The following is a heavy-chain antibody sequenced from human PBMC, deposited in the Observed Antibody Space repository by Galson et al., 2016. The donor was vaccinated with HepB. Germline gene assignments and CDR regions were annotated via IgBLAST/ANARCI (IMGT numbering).Heavy chain of an antibody. D-gene: IGHD3-16*01. CDR1: GFTFSSYG. V-gene: IGHV3-30*18. CDR3: AKAGYHGADAYYYYFDY. J-gene: IGHJ4*02. Sequence: SLRLSCAASGFTFSSYGTHWVRQAPGKGLEWVAVTAYDGSNKYYADSVKGRFTISRDNSKNTLYLQMNSLRPEDTAVYFCAKAGYHGADAYYYYFDYWGQGTLVTVSS. CDR2: TAYDGSNK.